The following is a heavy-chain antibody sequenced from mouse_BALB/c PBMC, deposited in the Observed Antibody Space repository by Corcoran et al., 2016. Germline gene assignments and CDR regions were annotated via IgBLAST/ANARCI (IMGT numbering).Heavy chain of an antibody. J-gene: IGHJ4*01. Sequence: EVQLQQSGPELVKPRASVKMSCKASGYTFTSYVMHWVKQKPGQGLEWIGYINPYNDGTKYNEKFKGKATLTSDKSSSTAYMELSSLTSEDSAVYYCARGGNFHYYAMDYWGQGTSVTGSS. V-gene: IGHV1S136*01. CDR3: ARGGNFHYYAMDY. CDR2: INPYNDGT. D-gene: IGHD2-1*01. CDR1: GYTFTSYV.